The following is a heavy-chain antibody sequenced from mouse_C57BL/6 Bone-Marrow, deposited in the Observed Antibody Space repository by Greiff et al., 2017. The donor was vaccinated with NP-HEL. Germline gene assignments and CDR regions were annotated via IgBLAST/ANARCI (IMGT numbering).Heavy chain of an antibody. CDR3: ARVGDYDGGAWFAY. J-gene: IGHJ3*01. D-gene: IGHD2-4*01. V-gene: IGHV5-16*01. CDR2: INYDGSST. Sequence: EVQLVESEGGLVQPGSSMKLSCTASGFTFSDYYMAWVRQVPEKGLEWVANINYDGSSTYYLDSLTSRFIISRDNAKNILYLQMSSLKSEDTATYYCARVGDYDGGAWFAYWGQGTLVTVSA. CDR1: GFTFSDYY.